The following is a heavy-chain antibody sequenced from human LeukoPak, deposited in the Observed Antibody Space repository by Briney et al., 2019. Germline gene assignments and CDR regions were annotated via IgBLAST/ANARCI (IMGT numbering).Heavy chain of an antibody. J-gene: IGHJ4*02. D-gene: IGHD3-10*01. Sequence: KGGESLKISCKGSGYIFTNYWIGWVRQMPGKGLESMGIIYPADSDTTYSPSFQGQVTISAGKSISTVYLQWSSLEASDTAMYYCARQSRNGSKTRGYYSDYWGPGTQVTVSS. CDR3: ARQSRNGSKTRGYYSDY. CDR1: GYIFTNYW. CDR2: IYPADSDT. V-gene: IGHV5-51*01.